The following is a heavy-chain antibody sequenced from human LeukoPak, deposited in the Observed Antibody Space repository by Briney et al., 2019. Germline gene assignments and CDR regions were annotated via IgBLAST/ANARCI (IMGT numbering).Heavy chain of an antibody. J-gene: IGHJ3*01. D-gene: IGHD4-23*01. CDR3: VRDYGGSSGAFDL. CDR2: ISSSSGDI. V-gene: IGHV3-21*01. Sequence: PGESLRLSCRASGFIFSSYALNWVRRAPGQGLEWVSSISSSSGDIYYTDSVKGRFTISRDNARKSLYLQMNSLRVEGTAVYYCVRDYGGSSGAFDLWGQGTMVTVSS. CDR1: GFIFSSYA.